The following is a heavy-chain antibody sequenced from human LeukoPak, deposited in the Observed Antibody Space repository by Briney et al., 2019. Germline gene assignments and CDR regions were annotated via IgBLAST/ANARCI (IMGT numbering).Heavy chain of an antibody. D-gene: IGHD5-24*01. CDR3: ARVNTVMATFDY. V-gene: IGHV4-38-2*02. CDR1: GSSISSSYY. CDR2: ISHSGST. J-gene: IGHJ4*02. Sequence: PSETLSLTCTVSGSSISSSYYGAWIRQPPGKGLEWIATISHSGSTYYNPSLKSRVTISADTSQNQHSLRLNSVTVADTAVYYCARVNTVMATFDYWGQGTPVTASS.